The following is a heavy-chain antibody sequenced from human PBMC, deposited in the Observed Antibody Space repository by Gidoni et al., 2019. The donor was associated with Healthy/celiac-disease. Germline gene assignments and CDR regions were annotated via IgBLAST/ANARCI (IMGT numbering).Heavy chain of an antibody. CDR3: ASRLGQPPGY. CDR1: GFTFDDYA. Sequence: EVQLVESGGGLVQPGRSLRLSCAASGFTFDDYAMHWVRQAPGKGLEWVSGISWNSGSIGYADSVKGRFTISRDNAKNSLYLQMNSLRAEDTALYYCASRLGQPPGYWGQGTLVTVSS. V-gene: IGHV3-9*01. CDR2: ISWNSGSI. J-gene: IGHJ4*02. D-gene: IGHD3-16*01.